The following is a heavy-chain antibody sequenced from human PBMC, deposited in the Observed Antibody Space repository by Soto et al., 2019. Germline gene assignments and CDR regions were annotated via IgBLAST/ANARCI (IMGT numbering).Heavy chain of an antibody. V-gene: IGHV5-51*01. CDR2: IYPGDSDT. CDR3: ARLKSYLGAFDAFDI. D-gene: IGHD2-21*01. J-gene: IGHJ3*02. Sequence: PGESLKISCKGSGYSFTSYWIGWVRQMPGKGLEWMGIIYPGDSDTRYSPSFQGQVTISADKSISTAYLQWSSLKASDTAMYYCARLKSYLGAFDAFDIWGQGTMVTVSS. CDR1: GYSFTSYW.